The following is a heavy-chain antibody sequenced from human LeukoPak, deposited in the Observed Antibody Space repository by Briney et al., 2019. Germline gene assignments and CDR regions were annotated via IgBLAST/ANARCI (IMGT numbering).Heavy chain of an antibody. CDR3: ARDLNWFDP. Sequence: GGSLRLSCAASGFTFSSYGMHWVRQAPGKGLEWVAVIWYDGSNKYYADSVKGRFTISRDNSKNTLYLQMNSPRAEDTAVYYCARDLNWFDPWGQGTLVTVSS. CDR2: IWYDGSNK. V-gene: IGHV3-33*01. J-gene: IGHJ5*02. CDR1: GFTFSSYG.